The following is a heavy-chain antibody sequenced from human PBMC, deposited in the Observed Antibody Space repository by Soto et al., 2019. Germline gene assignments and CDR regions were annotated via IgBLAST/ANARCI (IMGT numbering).Heavy chain of an antibody. V-gene: IGHV3-11*06. Sequence: QVQLVESGGGLVKPGGSLRLSCAASGFTFSDYYMSWIRQAPGKGLEWVSYISSSSSYTNYADSVKGRFTISRDNAKNSLYLHMNSLRAEDTAVYYCARATGGSYLYYFDYWGQGTLVTVSS. CDR3: ARATGGSYLYYFDY. CDR2: ISSSSSYT. J-gene: IGHJ4*02. CDR1: GFTFSDYY. D-gene: IGHD1-26*01.